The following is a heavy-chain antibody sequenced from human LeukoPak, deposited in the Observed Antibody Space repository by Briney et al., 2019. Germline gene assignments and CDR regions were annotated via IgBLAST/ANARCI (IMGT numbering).Heavy chain of an antibody. Sequence: AGGSLRLSCAASGFTFSSYEMNWVRQAPGKGLEWVSGISWNSGNIAYADSVKGRFTISRDSAKTSLYLQINNLRAEDTALYYCAKAHDYGDYAGFDYWGQGTLVSVSS. D-gene: IGHD4-17*01. CDR2: ISWNSGNI. CDR3: AKAHDYGDYAGFDY. J-gene: IGHJ4*02. V-gene: IGHV3-9*01. CDR1: GFTFSSYE.